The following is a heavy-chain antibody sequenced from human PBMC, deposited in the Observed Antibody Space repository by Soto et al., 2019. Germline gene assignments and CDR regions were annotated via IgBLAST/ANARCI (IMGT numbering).Heavy chain of an antibody. CDR2: IIPVFNTT. J-gene: IGHJ4*02. V-gene: IGHV1-69*01. CDR3: ACEGEYRTGWYTLDY. D-gene: IGHD6-19*01. Sequence: VQLVQSGAEVNKPGSSVKVSCKASGGTFSSYAFSWVLQAPGQGLEWMGGIIPVFNTTNYAQKFQGIVTIIPDESTGIAYMSLSSLRSEDTAVYYCACEGEYRTGWYTLDYWGQRNLVPDAS. CDR1: GGTFSSYA.